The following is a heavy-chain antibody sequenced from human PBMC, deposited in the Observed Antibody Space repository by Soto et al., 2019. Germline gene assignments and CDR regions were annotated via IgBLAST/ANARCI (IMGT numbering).Heavy chain of an antibody. CDR3: ARGGGYGSGSYLYYYYYGMDV. CDR2: INHSGST. V-gene: IGHV4-34*01. Sequence: SETLSLTCAVYGGSFSGYYWSWIRQPPGKGLEWIGEINHSGSTNYNPSLKSRVTISVDTSKNQFSLKLSSVTAAVTAVYYCARGGGYGSGSYLYYYYYGMDVWGQGTTVTVSS. CDR1: GGSFSGYY. D-gene: IGHD3-10*01. J-gene: IGHJ6*02.